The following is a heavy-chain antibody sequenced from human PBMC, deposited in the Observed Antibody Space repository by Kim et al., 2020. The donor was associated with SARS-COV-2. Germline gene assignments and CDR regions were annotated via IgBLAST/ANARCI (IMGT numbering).Heavy chain of an antibody. CDR3: ARGLPIVRYFDL. Sequence: SETLSLTCTVSGGSISSSSYYWGWIRQPPGKGLEWIGSIYYSGSTYYNPSLKSRVTISVDTSKNQFSLKLSSVTAADTAVYYCARGLPIVRYFDLRGRGTLVTVSS. V-gene: IGHV4-39*01. CDR2: IYYSGST. CDR1: GGSISSSSYY. D-gene: IGHD1-26*01. J-gene: IGHJ2*01.